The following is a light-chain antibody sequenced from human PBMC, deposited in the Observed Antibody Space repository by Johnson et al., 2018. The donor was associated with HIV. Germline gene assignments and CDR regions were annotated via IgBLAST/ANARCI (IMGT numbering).Light chain of an antibody. CDR2: DNN. Sequence: QLVLTQPPSVSAAPGQKVTVSCSGSSSNIGSNDVSWYKQFPGAAPKLLIYDNNKRPSGIPDRFSGSKSGTSATLGITGLQTGDEADYYCGTWDSSLSAGGVFGTGTKVTVL. CDR1: SSNIGSND. CDR3: GTWDSSLSAGGV. V-gene: IGLV1-51*01. J-gene: IGLJ1*01.